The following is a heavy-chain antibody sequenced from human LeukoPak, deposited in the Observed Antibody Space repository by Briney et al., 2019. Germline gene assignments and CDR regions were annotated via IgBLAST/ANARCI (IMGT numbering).Heavy chain of an antibody. CDR2: IDNDGHGI. CDR3: AAGGGWDPSFGVVTHIDA. Sequence: PGGSLRLSCVTSGFTSSGYWMHWVRQGPEKGLELVSRIDNDGHGIIYADSVKGRFTTSRDNVKNTLYLQMNSLRVEDTAVYYCAAGGGWDPSFGVVTHIDAWGKGTTVVVS. V-gene: IGHV3-74*01. CDR1: GFTSSGYW. J-gene: IGHJ6*03. D-gene: IGHD3-3*01.